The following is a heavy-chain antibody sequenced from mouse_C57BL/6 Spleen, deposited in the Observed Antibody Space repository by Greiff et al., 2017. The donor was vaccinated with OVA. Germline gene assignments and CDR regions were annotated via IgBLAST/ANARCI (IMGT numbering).Heavy chain of an antibody. CDR3: ARPGSPYYYAMDY. CDR2: INPSNGGT. Sequence: VQLQQPGTELVKPGASVKLSCKASGYTFTSYWMHWVKQRPGQGLEWIGNINPSNGGTNYNEKFKSKATLTVDKSSSTAYMQLSSLTSEDSAVYYCARPGSPYYYAMDYWGQGTSVTVSS. J-gene: IGHJ4*01. V-gene: IGHV1-53*01. D-gene: IGHD1-1*01. CDR1: GYTFTSYW.